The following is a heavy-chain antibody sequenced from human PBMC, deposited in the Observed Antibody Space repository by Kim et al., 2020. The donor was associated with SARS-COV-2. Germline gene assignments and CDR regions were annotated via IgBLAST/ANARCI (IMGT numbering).Heavy chain of an antibody. D-gene: IGHD3-10*01. CDR3: ARDRTMVRGNFFWYYGMDV. CDR1: GFTFSDYD. V-gene: IGHV3-13*04. CDR2: ISGDGDT. Sequence: GGSLRLSCAASGFTFSDYDIHWVRQAPGKGLEWVSGISGDGDTFYSGSVKGRFTISRENAKNSLYLQMNSLRVGDTAVYYCARDRTMVRGNFFWYYGMDVWGQGTTVTVSS. J-gene: IGHJ6*02.